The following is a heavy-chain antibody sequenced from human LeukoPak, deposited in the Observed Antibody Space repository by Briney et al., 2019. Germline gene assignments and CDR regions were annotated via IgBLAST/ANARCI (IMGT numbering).Heavy chain of an antibody. V-gene: IGHV1-69*01. CDR1: GYTFSSYA. CDR2: IIPIFDTG. J-gene: IGHJ4*02. D-gene: IGHD3-22*01. Sequence: WASVKVSCKASGYTFSSYAISWVRQAPGQGLEWMGGIIPIFDTGNYAQKFQGRLTITADESTSTAYMELSSLRSEDTAVYYCARTYYYDSSGYYFDYWGQGTLVTVSS. CDR3: ARTYYYDSSGYYFDY.